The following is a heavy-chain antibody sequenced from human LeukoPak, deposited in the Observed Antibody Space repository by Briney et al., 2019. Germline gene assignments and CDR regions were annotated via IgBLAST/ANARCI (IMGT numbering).Heavy chain of an antibody. V-gene: IGHV4-61*02. CDR3: ARSDGSGSYYPLGY. Sequence: SETLSLTCTVSGGSISSGSYYWSWIRQPAGKGLEWIGRIYTSGSTNYNPSLKSRVTISVDTSKNQFSLKLSSVTAADTAVYYCARSDGSGSYYPLGYWGQGTLVTVSS. CDR2: IYTSGST. J-gene: IGHJ4*02. D-gene: IGHD3-10*01. CDR1: GGSISSGSYY.